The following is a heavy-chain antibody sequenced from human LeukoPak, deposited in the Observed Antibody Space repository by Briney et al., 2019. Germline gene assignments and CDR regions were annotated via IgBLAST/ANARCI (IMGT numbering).Heavy chain of an antibody. D-gene: IGHD6-19*01. V-gene: IGHV3-48*01. Sequence: GGSLRLSCAAGGFSFSSYSMNWVRQAPGKRLEWIAYISSYTITYYADFVKGRFTISRDNAKESLDLQMNSLRAEDTAVYYCARSGHSNGWYYFDYWGLGALVTVSS. CDR2: ISSYTIT. J-gene: IGHJ4*02. CDR1: GFSFSSYS. CDR3: ARSGHSNGWYYFDY.